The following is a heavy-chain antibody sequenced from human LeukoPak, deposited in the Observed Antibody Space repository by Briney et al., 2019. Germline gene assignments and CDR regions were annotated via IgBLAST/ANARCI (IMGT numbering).Heavy chain of an antibody. CDR1: GYTFTSYY. Sequence: GASVKVSCKASGYTFTSYYMHWVRQAPGQGLEWMGIINPSGGSTSYAQMFQGRVTMTRDTSTSTVYMELSSLRSEDTAVYYCARDYTNYYYGMDVWGQGTTVTVSS. V-gene: IGHV1-46*01. CDR3: ARDYTNYYYGMDV. CDR2: INPSGGST. J-gene: IGHJ6*02.